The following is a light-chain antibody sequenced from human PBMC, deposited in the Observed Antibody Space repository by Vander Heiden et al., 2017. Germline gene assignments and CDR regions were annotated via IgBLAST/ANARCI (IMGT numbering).Light chain of an antibody. J-gene: IGLJ1*01. CDR2: DVT. CDR3: ASYTTDSSYV. V-gene: IGLV2-14*03. CDR1: TSDVGAYDY. Sequence: SALTQPASVSGSPGQSITISCTGTTSDVGAYDYVSWYQQHPDKVPKLLIYDVTNRPSGISTRFSGSKSGSTASLTISGLLAEDEADYYCASYTTDSSYVFGTGTKVTVL.